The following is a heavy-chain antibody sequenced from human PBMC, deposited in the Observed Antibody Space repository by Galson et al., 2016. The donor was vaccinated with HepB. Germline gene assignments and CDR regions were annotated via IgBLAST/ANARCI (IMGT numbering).Heavy chain of an antibody. J-gene: IGHJ4*02. D-gene: IGHD3-16*01. CDR1: GFTFRNYG. CDR3: ARAVEDAFDI. CDR2: ISTSSGII. V-gene: IGHV3-48*02. Sequence: SLRLSCAASGFTFRNYGVNWVRQAPGQGREWVSYISTSSGIIYYADSVKGRFTISRDNAKDSLYLQMNSLRDEDTAVYYCARAVEDAFDIWGQGTLVTVYS.